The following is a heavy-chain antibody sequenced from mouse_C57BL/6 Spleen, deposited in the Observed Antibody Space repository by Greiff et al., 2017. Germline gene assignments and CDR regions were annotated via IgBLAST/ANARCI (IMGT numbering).Heavy chain of an antibody. D-gene: IGHD1-1*01. J-gene: IGHJ2*01. CDR3: AIWAYGSSYNFDY. Sequence: QVQLQQSGPELVKPGASVKISCKASGYAFSSSWMNWVKQRPGKGLEWIGRIYPGDGDTNYNGKFKGKATLTADKSSSTAYMQLSSLTSEDSAVYYCAIWAYGSSYNFDYWGQGTTLTVSS. V-gene: IGHV1-82*01. CDR2: IYPGDGDT. CDR1: GYAFSSSW.